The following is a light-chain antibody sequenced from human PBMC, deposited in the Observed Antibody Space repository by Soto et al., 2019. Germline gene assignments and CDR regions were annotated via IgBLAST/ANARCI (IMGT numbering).Light chain of an antibody. Sequence: QSVLTQPASVSGSPGQSITISCTGTSSDVGGYNLVSWYQQYPDKAPKLMIFDVNTRPSGVSNRFSGSKSGNTASLTISGLQAEDEADYYCSSYKSSSAIPDVFGTGTKLTVL. CDR3: SSYKSSSAIPDV. J-gene: IGLJ1*01. CDR2: DVN. V-gene: IGLV2-14*01. CDR1: SSDVGGYNL.